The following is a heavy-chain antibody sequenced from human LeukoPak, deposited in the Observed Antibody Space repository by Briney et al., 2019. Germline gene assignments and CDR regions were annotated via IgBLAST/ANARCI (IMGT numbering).Heavy chain of an antibody. CDR2: ISWDGGST. V-gene: IGHV3-43*01. CDR3: AKPDRTSSGWYPWFDY. Sequence: GGSLRLSCAASGFTFDDYTMHWVRQAPGKGLEWVSLISWDGGSTYYADSVKGRFTISRDNSKNSLYLQMNSLRTEDTALYHCAKPDRTSSGWYPWFDYWGQGTLVTVSS. D-gene: IGHD6-19*01. J-gene: IGHJ4*02. CDR1: GFTFDDYT.